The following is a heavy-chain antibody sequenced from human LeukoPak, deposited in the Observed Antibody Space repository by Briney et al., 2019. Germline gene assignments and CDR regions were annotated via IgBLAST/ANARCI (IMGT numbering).Heavy chain of an antibody. V-gene: IGHV3-30-3*01. Sequence: GRSLRLSCAASGFTLSSYAMHWVRQAPGKGLEWVAVISYDGSNKYYADSVKGRFTISRDNSKNSLYLQMNSLRAEDTAVYYCARDQTTYYSDSSGRGYYDYWGQGTLVTVSS. CDR1: GFTLSSYA. J-gene: IGHJ4*02. CDR2: ISYDGSNK. D-gene: IGHD3-22*01. CDR3: ARDQTTYYSDSSGRGYYDY.